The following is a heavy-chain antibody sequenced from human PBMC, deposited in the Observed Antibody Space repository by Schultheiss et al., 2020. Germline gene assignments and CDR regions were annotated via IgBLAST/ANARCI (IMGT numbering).Heavy chain of an antibody. CDR1: GFTFSSYS. Sequence: GGSLRLSCAASGFTFSSYSMNWVRQAPGKGLEWVSYISSSGSTIYYADSVKGRFTNPRGNSENTLYAEMNSLGVEDTAVYYCARDRWLYPASFGMDVWGQGTTVTVSS. J-gene: IGHJ6*02. D-gene: IGHD6-19*01. V-gene: IGHV3-48*01. CDR3: ARDRWLYPASFGMDV. CDR2: ISSSGSTI.